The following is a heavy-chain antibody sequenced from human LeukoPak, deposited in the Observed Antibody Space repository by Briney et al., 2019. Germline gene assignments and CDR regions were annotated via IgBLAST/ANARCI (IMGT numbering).Heavy chain of an antibody. CDR2: IYYSGST. CDR1: GGSISRYY. D-gene: IGHD6-13*01. CDR3: ARLASLQRQQLPLWAFDY. V-gene: IGHV4-59*08. J-gene: IGHJ4*02. Sequence: PWETLSLTCTVSGGSISRYYWSWIRQPPGKGLECIGYIYYSGSTNYNPSLKTRVTISVDASKNQFSLKLSSVTAADTAVYYCARLASLQRQQLPLWAFDYWGQGTLVTVSS.